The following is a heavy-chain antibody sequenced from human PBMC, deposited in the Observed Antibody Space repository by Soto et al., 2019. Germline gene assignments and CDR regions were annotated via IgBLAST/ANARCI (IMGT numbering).Heavy chain of an antibody. V-gene: IGHV3-33*01. CDR2: IYYDGSNR. Sequence: PGGSLRLSCAASGFTFGTYAMHWVRQAPGKGLEWVAVIYYDGSNRYYGDAVKGRFTISRDNSKSTLYLQMSSLRAEDTAVYYCARALCTNGVCYYFFDYWGHGTLVTVSS. CDR3: ARALCTNGVCYYFFDY. J-gene: IGHJ4*01. CDR1: GFTFGTYA. D-gene: IGHD2-8*01.